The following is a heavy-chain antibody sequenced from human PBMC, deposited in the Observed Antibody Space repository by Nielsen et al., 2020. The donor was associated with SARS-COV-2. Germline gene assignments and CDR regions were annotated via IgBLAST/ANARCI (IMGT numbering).Heavy chain of an antibody. Sequence: GSLRLSCTVSGYSISSGYYWGWIRQPPGKGLEWIGSIYHSGSTYYNPSLKSRVTISVDTSKNQFSLKLSSVTAADTAVYYCARVRGYSTSGPHQRARRRAYYMDVWGKGTTVTVSS. CDR3: ARVRGYSTSGPHQRARRRAYYMDV. CDR2: IYHSGST. D-gene: IGHD5-12*01. V-gene: IGHV4-38-2*02. J-gene: IGHJ6*03. CDR1: GYSISSGYY.